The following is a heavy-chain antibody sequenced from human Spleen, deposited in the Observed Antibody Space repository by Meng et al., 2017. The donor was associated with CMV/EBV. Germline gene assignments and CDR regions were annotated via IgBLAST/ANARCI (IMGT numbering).Heavy chain of an antibody. CDR2: VNWNGRIT. CDR3: ARDRSSGTYLSGAFDF. D-gene: IGHD1-26*01. V-gene: IGHV3-20*03. CDR1: GFTFENYG. Sequence: GFTFENYGMSWVRQVPGKGLEWVAAVNWNGRITGYADSVKGRFTVSRDNAKDSLFLQMNSLRGEDTALYYCARDRSSGTYLSGAFDFWGQGTVVTVSS. J-gene: IGHJ3*01.